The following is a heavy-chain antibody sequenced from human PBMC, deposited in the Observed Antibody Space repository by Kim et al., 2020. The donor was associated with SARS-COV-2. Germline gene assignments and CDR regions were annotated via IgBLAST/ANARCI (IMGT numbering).Heavy chain of an antibody. CDR1: GGSISSYY. J-gene: IGHJ6*02. V-gene: IGHV4-59*13. CDR3: ARVEGYYYYYGMDV. CDR2: IYYSGST. Sequence: SETLSLTCTVSGGSISSYYWSWIRQPPGKGLGWIGYIYYSGSTNYNPSLKSRVTISVDTSKNQFSLKLSSVTAADTAVYYCARVEGYYYYYGMDVWGQGTTVTVSS.